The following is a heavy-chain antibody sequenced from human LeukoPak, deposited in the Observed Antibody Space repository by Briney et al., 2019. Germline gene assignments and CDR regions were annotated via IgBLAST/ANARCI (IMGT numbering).Heavy chain of an antibody. CDR2: IYSGGST. CDR1: GFTVSSNY. Sequence: GESLRLSCAASGFTVSSNYMSWVRQAPGKGLEWVSVIYSGGSTYYADSVKGRFTISRDNSKNTLYLQMNSLRAEDTAVYYCNYYDSSGYYYFDYWGQGTLVTVSS. D-gene: IGHD3-22*01. J-gene: IGHJ4*02. V-gene: IGHV3-53*01. CDR3: NYYDSSGYYYFDY.